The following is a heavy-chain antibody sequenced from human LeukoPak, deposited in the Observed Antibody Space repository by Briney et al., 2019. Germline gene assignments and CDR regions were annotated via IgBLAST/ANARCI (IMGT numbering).Heavy chain of an antibody. CDR2: ISGSCDST. CDR3: AKDPSITMVRGVIIGDSAY. CDR1: GFTFSSYA. V-gene: IGHV3-23*01. Sequence: GGSLRLSCAASGFTFSSYAMLWVRQAPGKGLEWVSAISGSCDSTYYADSVKGRFTISRDNSKNTLYLQMNSLRAEDTAVFYCAKDPSITMVRGVIIGDSAYWGQGTLVTVSS. D-gene: IGHD3-10*01. J-gene: IGHJ4*02.